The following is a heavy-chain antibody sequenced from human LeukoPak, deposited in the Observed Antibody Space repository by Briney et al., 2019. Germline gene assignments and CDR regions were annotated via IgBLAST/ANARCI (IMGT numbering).Heavy chain of an antibody. V-gene: IGHV1-8*01. D-gene: IGHD5-12*01. CDR1: GYTFTSYD. CDR2: MNPNSGST. CDR3: ARDLRGYSYYYGMDV. J-gene: IGHJ6*02. Sequence: ASVKVSCKASGYTFTSYDINWVRQATGQGLEWMGWMNPNSGSTSYAQKFQGRVTMTRDTSTSTVYMELSSLRSEDTAVYYCARDLRGYSYYYGMDVWGQGTTVTVSS.